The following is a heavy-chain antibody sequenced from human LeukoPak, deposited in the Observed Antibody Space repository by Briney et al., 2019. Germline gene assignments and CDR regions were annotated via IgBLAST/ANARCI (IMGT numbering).Heavy chain of an antibody. D-gene: IGHD3-22*01. Sequence: SETLSLTCAVYGVAFSGYYCSWIRQPPGKGLEGSGEMNHSVSTNYNPSLKSRVTISVDTSKNQFYMTLSHVTVAETAVYYCATATRIRRRTLTYDRAAFDIWGQGTMVTVSS. CDR1: GVAFSGYY. V-gene: IGHV4-34*01. J-gene: IGHJ3*02. CDR2: MNHSVST. CDR3: ATATRIRRRTLTYDRAAFDI.